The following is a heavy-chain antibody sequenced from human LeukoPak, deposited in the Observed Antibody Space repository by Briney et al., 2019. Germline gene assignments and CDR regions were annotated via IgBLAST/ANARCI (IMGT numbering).Heavy chain of an antibody. CDR1: GFIFSSYS. CDR2: ISSSSTYI. D-gene: IGHD2-15*01. J-gene: IGHJ4*02. CDR3: ARGPMVYFDY. Sequence: GGSLRLSCAASGFIFSSYSMNWVRQAPGKGLEWVSSISSSSTYIYYADSVKGRFTISRDNAKNSLYLQMNSLRAEDTAVYYCARGPMVYFDYWGQGTLVTVSS. V-gene: IGHV3-21*01.